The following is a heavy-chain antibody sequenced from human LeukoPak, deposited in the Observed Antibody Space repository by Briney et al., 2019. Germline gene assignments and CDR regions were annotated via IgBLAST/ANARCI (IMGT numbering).Heavy chain of an antibody. J-gene: IGHJ4*02. CDR3: TTDSRSSGYDY. V-gene: IGHV3-15*01. Sequence: GGSLRLSCAASGFTFSSYWMSWVRQAPGKGLEWVGRIKSKTDGGTTDYAAPVKGRFTISRDDSKNTLYLQMNSLKTEDTAVYYCTTDSRSSGYDYWGQGTLVTVSS. CDR2: IKSKTDGGTT. CDR1: GFTFSSYW. D-gene: IGHD6-19*01.